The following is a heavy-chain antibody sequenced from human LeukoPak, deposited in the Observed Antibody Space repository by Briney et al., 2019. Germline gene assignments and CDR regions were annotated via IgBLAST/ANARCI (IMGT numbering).Heavy chain of an antibody. J-gene: IGHJ1*01. D-gene: IGHD6-19*01. CDR3: ARGPITLAGTKDAKYFQH. CDR1: GFTFSSYW. V-gene: IGHV3-74*01. CDR2: INSDGSST. Sequence: HPGGSLRLSCGASGFTFSSYWMHWVRQAPGKGLVWVSRINSDGSSTNYADSVKGRFTISRDNAKNTLSLQMNSLRAEDTAVYYCARGPITLAGTKDAKYFQHWGQGTLVTVSS.